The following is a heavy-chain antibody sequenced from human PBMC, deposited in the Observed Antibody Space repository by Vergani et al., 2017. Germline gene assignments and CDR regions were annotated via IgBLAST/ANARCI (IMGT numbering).Heavy chain of an antibody. Sequence: QVHLVQSGAEIKKPGSSVTVSCTASGGTFSNSALSWVRQAPGQGLEWMGSVVPILGTPNYAQRFQKRVTISADESTSTYYLEVTSLRYDDTALYFCACLYLCEGECYSLFDSWGQGTIVTVSS. CDR3: ACLYLCEGECYSLFDS. CDR1: GGTFSNSA. D-gene: IGHD2-15*01. J-gene: IGHJ4*02. V-gene: IGHV1-69*13. CDR2: VVPILGTP.